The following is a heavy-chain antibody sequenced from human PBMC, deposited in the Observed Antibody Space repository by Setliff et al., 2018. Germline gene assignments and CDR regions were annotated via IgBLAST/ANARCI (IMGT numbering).Heavy chain of an antibody. CDR3: ARGYSSGWYIN. D-gene: IGHD6-19*01. CDR2: ISAYNGNT. V-gene: IGHV1-18*01. CDR1: GYTFINYE. J-gene: IGHJ4*02. Sequence: ASVKVSCKASGYTFINYEINWVRQATGQGLEWMGWISAYNGNTNYAQKFQGRVTITRDTSASTAYMELSSLRSEDTAVYYCARGYSSGWYINWGQGTLVTVSS.